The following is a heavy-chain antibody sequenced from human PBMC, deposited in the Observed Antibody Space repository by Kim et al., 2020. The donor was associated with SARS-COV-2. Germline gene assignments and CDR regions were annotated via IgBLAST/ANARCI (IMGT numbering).Heavy chain of an antibody. J-gene: IGHJ5*02. CDR2: ISGSGGST. CDR3: AKGSSSWYIGWFDP. V-gene: IGHV3-23*01. D-gene: IGHD6-13*01. CDR1: GFTLSSYA. Sequence: GGSLRLSCAASGFTLSSYAMSGVRQAPGKGLEWVSAISGSGGSTYYADSVKGRFTISRDNSKNTLYLQMNSLRAEDTAVHYCAKGSSSWYIGWFDPWGQGTLVTVSS.